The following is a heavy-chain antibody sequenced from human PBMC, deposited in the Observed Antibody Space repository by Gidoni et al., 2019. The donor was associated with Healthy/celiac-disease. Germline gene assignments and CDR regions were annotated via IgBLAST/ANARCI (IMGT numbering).Heavy chain of an antibody. CDR2: IRSKAYGGTT. CDR1: GFTFGDYA. CDR3: TREDPKYYYGSGPDY. Sequence: EVQMVESGGGLVQPGRPLRLSCTASGFTFGDYAMSWFRQAPGKGLEWVGFIRSKAYGGTTEYAASVKGRFTISRDDSKSIAYLQMNSLKTEDTAVYYCTREDPKYYYGSGPDYWGQGTLVTVSS. V-gene: IGHV3-49*03. D-gene: IGHD3-10*01. J-gene: IGHJ4*02.